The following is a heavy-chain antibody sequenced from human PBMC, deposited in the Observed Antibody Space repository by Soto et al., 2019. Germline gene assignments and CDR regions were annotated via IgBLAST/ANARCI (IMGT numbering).Heavy chain of an antibody. CDR2: IDSSSTTI. CDR3: SRDPDFGDQLDYYDYVMDV. V-gene: IGHV3-48*02. D-gene: IGHD4-17*01. CDR1: GFTFNTYS. Sequence: EGQLMESGGGLVPPGGSLRLSCAASGFTFNTYSMNWVRRAPGKGLEWLSYIDSSSTTIYYADSVKGRFTISRDNAKNSLFLEMNSLRDADTAIYFCSRDPDFGDQLDYYDYVMDVWGQGTTVTVSS. J-gene: IGHJ6*02.